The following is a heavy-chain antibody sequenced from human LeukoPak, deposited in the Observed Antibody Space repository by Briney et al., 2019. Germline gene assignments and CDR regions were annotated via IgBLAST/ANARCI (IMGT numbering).Heavy chain of an antibody. J-gene: IGHJ4*02. CDR2: INWNGGST. V-gene: IGHV3-20*04. D-gene: IGHD5-24*01. CDR1: GFTFDDYG. Sequence: GGSARLSCAASGFTFDDYGMSWVRQARGKGLEWVSGINWNGGSTGYGDSVKGRFTISRDNAKNSLYLQMNSLRAEDTALYYCARVKRVENDYWGQGTLVTVSS. CDR3: ARVKRVENDY.